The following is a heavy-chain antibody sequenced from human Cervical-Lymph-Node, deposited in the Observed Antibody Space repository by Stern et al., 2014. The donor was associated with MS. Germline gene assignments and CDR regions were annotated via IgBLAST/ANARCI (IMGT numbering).Heavy chain of an antibody. Sequence: QLQLQESGPGLVKPSQTLSLTCTVSGGSISSGSDYWSWIRQPVGKGLEWIGRIHPSGPAYYTPSLKSRVTISTDTSRNQFSLELNSATAADTAIYYCASGYRIFDYWGQGILVTVSS. V-gene: IGHV4-61*02. CDR1: GGSISSGSDY. CDR2: IHPSGPA. J-gene: IGHJ4*02. D-gene: IGHD5-18*01. CDR3: ASGYRIFDY.